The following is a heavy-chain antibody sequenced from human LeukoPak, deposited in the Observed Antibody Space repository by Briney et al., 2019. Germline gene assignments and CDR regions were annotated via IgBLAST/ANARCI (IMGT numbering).Heavy chain of an antibody. V-gene: IGHV4-39*01. D-gene: IGHD4-17*01. Sequence: SETLSLTCTVSGGSISSSSYYWGWIRQPPGKGLEWIGSIYYSGSTYYNPSLKSRVTISVDTFKNQFSLKLSSVTAADTAVYYCARHLDDYGDYVPNWYFDLWGRGTLVTVSS. CDR3: ARHLDDYGDYVPNWYFDL. J-gene: IGHJ2*01. CDR1: GGSISSSSYY. CDR2: IYYSGST.